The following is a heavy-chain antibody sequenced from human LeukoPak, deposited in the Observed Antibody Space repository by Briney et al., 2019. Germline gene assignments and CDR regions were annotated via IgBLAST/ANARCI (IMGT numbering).Heavy chain of an antibody. J-gene: IGHJ6*02. CDR3: AREYQDSGTYLYGMDV. Sequence: GGSLRLSCAASEFTFSDYYMSWMRQAPGKGLEWVSYISYSGETKYYADSVKGRFTISRDNSKNTLYLQMNSLRAEDTAVYYCAREYQDSGTYLYGMDVWGQGTTVTVSS. D-gene: IGHD3-10*01. V-gene: IGHV3-11*01. CDR2: ISYSGETK. CDR1: EFTFSDYY.